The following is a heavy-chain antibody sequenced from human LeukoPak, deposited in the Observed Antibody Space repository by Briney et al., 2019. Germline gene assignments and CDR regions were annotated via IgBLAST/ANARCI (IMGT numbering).Heavy chain of an antibody. CDR2: ISVSAGST. CDR3: ARARLSVAGDYFDY. Sequence: GGSLRLSCAASGFTFSTYAMSWVRQAPGKGLEWVSAISVSAGSTYYADSVKGRFTISRDNSKNTLYLQMNSLRAEDTAVYYCARARLSVAGDYFDYWGQGTLVTVSS. CDR1: GFTFSTYA. J-gene: IGHJ4*02. D-gene: IGHD6-19*01. V-gene: IGHV3-23*01.